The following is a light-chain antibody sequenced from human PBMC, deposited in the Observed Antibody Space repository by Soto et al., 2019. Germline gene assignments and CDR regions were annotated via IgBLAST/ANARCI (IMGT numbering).Light chain of an antibody. V-gene: IGLV2-23*01. Sequence: QSALTQPASVSGSPGQSITISCTGTSSDFGSYNLVSWYQQHPGKAPKLMIYEGSKRPSGVSNRFSGSKSGNTASLTISGLQAEDEADYYCCSYAGSSISYVFGTGTKVTVL. CDR3: CSYAGSSISYV. CDR2: EGS. J-gene: IGLJ1*01. CDR1: SSDFGSYNL.